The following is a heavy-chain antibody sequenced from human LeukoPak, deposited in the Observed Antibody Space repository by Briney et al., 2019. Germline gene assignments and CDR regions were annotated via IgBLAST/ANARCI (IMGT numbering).Heavy chain of an antibody. J-gene: IGHJ5*01. Sequence: SETLSLTCTLSGDSLSRYYWSWIRQPPGKGLEWIGHISSSGSPNYNPSLKSRVTMSVETSKHQVSLKLMSVTSADTAIYYCAIHTNGGFESWRHGALVTVSS. V-gene: IGHV4-59*08. CDR1: GDSLSRYY. CDR3: AIHTNGGFES. D-gene: IGHD2-8*01. CDR2: ISSSGSP.